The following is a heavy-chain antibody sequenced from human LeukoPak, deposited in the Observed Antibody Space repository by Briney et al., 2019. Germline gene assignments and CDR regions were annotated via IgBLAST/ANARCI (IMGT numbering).Heavy chain of an antibody. CDR1: GDSISGYY. V-gene: IGHV4-59*04. CDR3: AHKFAGSYAFDI. CDR2: IDYSGSI. J-gene: IGHJ3*02. Sequence: SETLSLTCTVSGDSISGYYWSWIRQPPGKGLEWIGYIDYSGSIYYNPSLKSRDTMSIDTSKNQFSLKLGSVTAVDTAVYYCAHKFAGSYAFDIWGQGTMVTVSS.